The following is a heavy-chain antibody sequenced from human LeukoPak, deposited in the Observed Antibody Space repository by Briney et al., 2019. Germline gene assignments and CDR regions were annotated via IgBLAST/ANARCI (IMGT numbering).Heavy chain of an antibody. CDR3: AREGHTSSRGWFVP. Sequence: SVKVSCKASGYTFNNYAISWLRQAPGQGLEWMGGIIPILGTPNYAQKFQGRVTITADESTSTTHMELRSLRSDDAAVHYCAREGHTSSRGWFVPWGQGTLVTVSS. CDR2: IIPILGTP. CDR1: GYTFNNYA. J-gene: IGHJ5*02. D-gene: IGHD6-19*01. V-gene: IGHV1-69*01.